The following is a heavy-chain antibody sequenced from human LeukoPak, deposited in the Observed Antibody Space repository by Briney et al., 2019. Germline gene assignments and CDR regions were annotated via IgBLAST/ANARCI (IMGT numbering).Heavy chain of an antibody. J-gene: IGHJ4*02. CDR3: AKLKYGSGSIPLIDY. V-gene: IGHV3-23*01. CDR2: ISGSGGST. CDR1: GFTFSSYA. Sequence: GGSLRLSCAASGFTFSSYAMSWVRQAPGKGLEWVSSISGSGGSTYYADSVKGRFTISRDNSKNTLYLQMNSLRAEDTAVYYCAKLKYGSGSIPLIDYWGQGTLVTVSS. D-gene: IGHD3-10*01.